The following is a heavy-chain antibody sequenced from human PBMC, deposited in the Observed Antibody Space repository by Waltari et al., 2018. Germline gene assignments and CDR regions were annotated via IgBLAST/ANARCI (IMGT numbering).Heavy chain of an antibody. CDR1: GGSFSGYY. Sequence: QVQLQQWGAGLLKPSETLSLTCAVYGGSFSGYYWSLIRQPPWQGLEWIGEINHSGRTNYNPSLKSRVTISVDTSKNQFALKLSSVTAADTAGYYCAREWVLRGLDYWGQGTLVTVSS. V-gene: IGHV4-34*01. CDR3: AREWVLRGLDY. J-gene: IGHJ4*02. CDR2: INHSGRT. D-gene: IGHD1-26*01.